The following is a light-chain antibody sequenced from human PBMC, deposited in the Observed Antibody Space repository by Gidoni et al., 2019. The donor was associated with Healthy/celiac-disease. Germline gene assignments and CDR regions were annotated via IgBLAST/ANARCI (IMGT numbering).Light chain of an antibody. J-gene: IGKJ3*01. V-gene: IGKV3-11*01. CDR3: QQRSNWL. Sequence: EVVLTQSPATLSLSPGDRATLSCRASQSVSSYLAWYQQKPGQAPRLLIYDASNRATGIPARFSGSGSGTDFTLTIRSLEPEDCAVYYCQQRSNWLFGPXTKVEIK. CDR1: QSVSSY. CDR2: DAS.